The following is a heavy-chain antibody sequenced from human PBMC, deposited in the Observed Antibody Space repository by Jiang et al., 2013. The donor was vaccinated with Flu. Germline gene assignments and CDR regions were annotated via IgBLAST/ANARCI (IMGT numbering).Heavy chain of an antibody. D-gene: IGHD3-22*01. CDR3: ARAATNDSSPDD. J-gene: IGHJ4*02. CDR1: GGTFSSYA. Sequence: GAEVKKPGSSVKVSCKASGGTFSSYAISWVRQAPGQGLEWMGRIIPILGIANYAQEFQGRVTITADKSTSTAYMELSSLRSEDTAVYYCARAATNDSSPDDWGQGTLVTVSS. V-gene: IGHV1-69*04. CDR2: IIPILGIA.